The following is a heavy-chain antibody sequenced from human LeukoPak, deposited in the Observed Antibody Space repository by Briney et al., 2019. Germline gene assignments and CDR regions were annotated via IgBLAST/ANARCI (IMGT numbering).Heavy chain of an antibody. CDR1: GGSFSGYY. CDR3: ARLLSSSWYFDY. CDR2: INHSGST. Sequence: PSETLSLTCAVYGGSFSGYYWSWIRQPPGKGLEWIGEINHSGSTNYNPSLKSRVTISVDTSKNQLSLKLSSVTAADTAVYYCARLLSSSWYFDYWGQGTLVTVSS. D-gene: IGHD6-13*01. J-gene: IGHJ4*02. V-gene: IGHV4-34*01.